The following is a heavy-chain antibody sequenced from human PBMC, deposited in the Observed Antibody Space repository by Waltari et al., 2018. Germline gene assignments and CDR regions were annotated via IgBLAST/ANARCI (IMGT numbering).Heavy chain of an antibody. D-gene: IGHD6-19*01. J-gene: IGHJ6*02. CDR2: IYWDDDK. Sequence: QITLKESGPTLVKPTQTLTLTCTFSGFSLSTSGVGEGWIRQPPGKALEWLALIYWDDDKRYTPSLKSRLTITKDTSKNQVVLTMTNMDPVDTATYYCAQSVAAYYGMDVWGQGTTVTVSS. CDR3: AQSVAAYYGMDV. V-gene: IGHV2-5*02. CDR1: GFSLSTSGVG.